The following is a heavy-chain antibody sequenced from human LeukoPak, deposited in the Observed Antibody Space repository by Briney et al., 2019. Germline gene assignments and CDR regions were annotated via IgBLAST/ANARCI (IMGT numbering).Heavy chain of an antibody. CDR1: GFTFSSYG. CDR3: AKDRRAAAGGFDY. Sequence: GGSLRLSCAASGFTFSSYGMHWVRQAPGKGLEWVAVISYDGSNKYYADSVKGRFTISRDNSKNTLYLQMNSLRAEDTAVYYCAKDRRAAAGGFDYWGQGTLGTVSS. V-gene: IGHV3-30*18. CDR2: ISYDGSNK. D-gene: IGHD6-13*01. J-gene: IGHJ4*02.